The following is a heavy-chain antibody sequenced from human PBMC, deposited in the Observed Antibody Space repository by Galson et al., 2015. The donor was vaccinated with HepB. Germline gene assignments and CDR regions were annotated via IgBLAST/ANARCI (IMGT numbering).Heavy chain of an antibody. CDR1: GGSVSSSSYY. J-gene: IGHJ4*02. V-gene: IGHV4-39*01. Sequence: SETLSLTCSVSGGSVSSSSYYWAWIRQPPGKGLEWIGSIYYSGSTYYNPSLKSRVTISVDTSKNQFSLKLSSVTAADTAVYYCSSLVGAKGDFDYWGQGTLVTVSS. CDR2: IYYSGST. CDR3: SSLVGAKGDFDY. D-gene: IGHD1-26*01.